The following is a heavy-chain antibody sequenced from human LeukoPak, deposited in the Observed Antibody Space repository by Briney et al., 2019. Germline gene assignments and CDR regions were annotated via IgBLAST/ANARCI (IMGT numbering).Heavy chain of an antibody. CDR2: ISYDGSNE. CDR3: ARDFRTNYYYYMDV. CDR1: GFTFSSYG. Sequence: GGSLRLSCAASGFTFSSYGMHWVRQAPGKGLEWVAVISYDGSNENYADSVKGRFTISRDNTKKTLYVQMNSLRAEDTALYYCARDFRTNYYYYMDVWGKGTTVTVSS. D-gene: IGHD1-14*01. J-gene: IGHJ6*03. V-gene: IGHV3-30*03.